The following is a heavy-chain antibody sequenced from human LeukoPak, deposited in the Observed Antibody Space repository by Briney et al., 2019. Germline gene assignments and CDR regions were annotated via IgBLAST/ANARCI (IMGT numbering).Heavy chain of an antibody. CDR1: GYTFTGYY. J-gene: IGHJ6*02. V-gene: IGHV1-2*02. D-gene: IGHD3-9*01. CDR3: ARGLGGYYDILTAKEKLDYYGMDV. Sequence: ASVKVSCKASGYTFTGYYMHWVRQAPGQGLEWMGWINPNSGGPNYAQKFQGRVTMTRDTSISTAYMELSRLRSDDTAVYYCARGLGGYYDILTAKEKLDYYGMDVWGQGTTVTVSS. CDR2: INPNSGGP.